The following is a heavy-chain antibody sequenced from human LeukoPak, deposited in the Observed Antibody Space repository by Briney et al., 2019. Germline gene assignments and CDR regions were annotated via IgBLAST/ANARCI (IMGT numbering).Heavy chain of an antibody. D-gene: IGHD5/OR15-5a*01. V-gene: IGHV3-23*01. J-gene: IGHJ4*02. CDR1: GFTFTTYA. Sequence: GGSLRLSCEASGFTFTTYAMTWVRQAPGEGLEWVATISDDGRDIYYADSVKGQFTISRDNSKNTLYLQMNSLRAEDTAIYYCAKSMSTFYRGYFDYWGQGTLVTVSS. CDR2: ISDDGRDI. CDR3: AKSMSTFYRGYFDY.